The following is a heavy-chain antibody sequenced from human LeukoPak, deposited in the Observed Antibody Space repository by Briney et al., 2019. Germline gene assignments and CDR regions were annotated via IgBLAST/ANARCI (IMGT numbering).Heavy chain of an antibody. CDR3: AKGKEYYDFWSGQIYYYYGMDV. CDR1: GYTFSSYA. Sequence: GGSLRLSCAASGYTFSSYAMSWVRQAPGKGLEWVSAISGSGGSTYYADSVRGRFTISRDNSKNTLYLQMNSLRAEDTAVYYCAKGKEYYDFWSGQIYYYYGMDVWGQGTMVTVSS. V-gene: IGHV3-23*01. D-gene: IGHD3-3*01. CDR2: ISGSGGST. J-gene: IGHJ6*02.